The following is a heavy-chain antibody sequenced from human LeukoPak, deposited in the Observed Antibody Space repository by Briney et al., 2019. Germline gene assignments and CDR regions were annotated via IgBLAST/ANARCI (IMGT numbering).Heavy chain of an antibody. CDR3: ARGEMPTVGAWAFDI. CDR1: GGSRSSSY. CDR2: INTRGST. Sequence: SETLSLTCSVSGGSRSSSYWTWFRLPPGKRLEWIGYINTRGSTSFNPSLESRATMSVDTANNKFSLKLSSVTAADTAMYSCARGEMPTVGAWAFDIWGQGKMVTVSS. D-gene: IGHD5-24*01. J-gene: IGHJ3*02. V-gene: IGHV4-4*09.